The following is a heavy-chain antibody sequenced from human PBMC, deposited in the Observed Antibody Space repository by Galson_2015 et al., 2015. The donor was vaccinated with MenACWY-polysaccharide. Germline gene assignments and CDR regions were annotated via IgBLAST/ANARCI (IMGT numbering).Heavy chain of an antibody. CDR2: DGCEK. CDR3: ARDPLDSSGYTRGSVFDL. J-gene: IGHJ2*01. D-gene: IGHD3-22*01. V-gene: IGHV3-7*01. Sequence: DGCEKYYVDSVKGRFSISRDNAKNSLYLQMNSLRSEDTAVYYCARDPLDSSGYTRGSVFDLWGRGTLVTVSS.